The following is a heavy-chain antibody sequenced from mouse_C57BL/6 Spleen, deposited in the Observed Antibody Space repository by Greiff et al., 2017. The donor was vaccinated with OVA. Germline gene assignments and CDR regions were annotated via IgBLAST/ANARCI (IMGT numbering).Heavy chain of an antibody. D-gene: IGHD2-5*01. CDR2: INPNNGGT. CDR1: GYTFTDYN. V-gene: IGHV1-18*01. J-gene: IGHJ2*01. CDR3: ARTPSYYSNYYFDY. Sequence: EVQLQQSGPELVKPGASVKIPCKASGYTFTDYNMDWVKQSHGKSLEWIGDINPNNGGTIYNQKFKGKATLTVDKSSSTAYMELRSLTSEDTAVYYCARTPSYYSNYYFDYWGQGTTLTVSS.